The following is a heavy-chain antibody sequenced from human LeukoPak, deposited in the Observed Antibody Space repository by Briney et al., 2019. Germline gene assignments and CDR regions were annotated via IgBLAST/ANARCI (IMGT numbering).Heavy chain of an antibody. V-gene: IGHV4-61*02. CDR2: IYTSGST. Sequence: SETLSLTCTVSGGSISSGSYYWSWIRQPAGKGLEWIGRIYTSGSTNYNPSLKSRVTISVDTSKNQFSLKLSSVTAADTAVYYCASSLDEWELLKFDYWGQGTLVTVSS. D-gene: IGHD1-26*01. CDR1: GGSISSGSYY. J-gene: IGHJ4*02. CDR3: ASSLDEWELLKFDY.